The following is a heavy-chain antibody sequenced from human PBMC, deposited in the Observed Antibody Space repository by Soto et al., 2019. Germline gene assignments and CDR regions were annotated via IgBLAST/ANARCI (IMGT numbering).Heavy chain of an antibody. CDR2: IYTSGST. J-gene: IGHJ6*02. CDR1: GGSISSYY. Sequence: PSETLSLTCTVSGGSISSYYWSWIRQPAGKGLEWIGHIYTSGSTNYNPSLKSRVTMSVDTSKNQFSLKLSSVTAADTAVYYCARDEVTGTPPNYYYYGMDVWGQGTTVTVSS. V-gene: IGHV4-4*07. D-gene: IGHD2-8*02. CDR3: ARDEVTGTPPNYYYYGMDV.